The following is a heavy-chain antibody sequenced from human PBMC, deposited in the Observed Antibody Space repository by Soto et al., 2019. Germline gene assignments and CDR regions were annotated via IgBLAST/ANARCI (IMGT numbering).Heavy chain of an antibody. V-gene: IGHV3-48*01. CDR2: ISRSSSTI. CDR1: GFTLSRYS. CDR3: ARDLAGGSPDY. J-gene: IGHJ4*02. D-gene: IGHD3-10*01. Sequence: EVQLVESGGGLVQPGGSLRLSCVASGFTLSRYSMNWVRQAPGKGLEWVSYISRSSSTIYYADSVKGRFTISRDKAENSLYLQMNSLRAEDAAVYCWARDLAGGSPDYWGQGTGVTVSS.